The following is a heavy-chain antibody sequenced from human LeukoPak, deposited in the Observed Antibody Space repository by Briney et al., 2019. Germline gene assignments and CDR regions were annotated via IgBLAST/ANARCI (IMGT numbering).Heavy chain of an antibody. D-gene: IGHD1-14*01. CDR1: GGSISSSTCY. CDR2: ICYSGST. Sequence: SETLSLTCTVSGGSISSSTCYWGWIRQPPGKGLEWIGSICYSGSTYYNPSLKSRVTISVDTSRNQFSLKLSSVTAADTAVYYCVKDRGNHVTDYWGQGTLVTVSS. J-gene: IGHJ4*02. CDR3: VKDRGNHVTDY. V-gene: IGHV4-39*07.